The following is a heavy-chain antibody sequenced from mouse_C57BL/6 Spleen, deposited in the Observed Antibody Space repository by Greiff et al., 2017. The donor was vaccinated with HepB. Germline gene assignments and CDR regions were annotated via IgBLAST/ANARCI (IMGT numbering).Heavy chain of an antibody. CDR3: ARRYGSSYPWYFDY. CDR1: GYTFTDYN. Sequence: VQLQQSGPELVKPGASVKIPCKASGYTFTDYNMDWVKQSHGKSLEWIGDINPNNGGTIYNQKFKGKATLTVDKSSSTAYMELRSLTSGDTAVYYCARRYGSSYPWYFDYWGQGTTLTVSS. D-gene: IGHD1-1*01. CDR2: INPNNGGT. V-gene: IGHV1-18*01. J-gene: IGHJ2*01.